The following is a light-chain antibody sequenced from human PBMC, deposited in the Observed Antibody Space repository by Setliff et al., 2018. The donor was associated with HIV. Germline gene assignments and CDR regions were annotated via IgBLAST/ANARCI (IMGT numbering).Light chain of an antibody. CDR2: EVS. CDR3: SSYTSKNTRV. J-gene: IGLJ1*01. V-gene: IGLV2-14*01. Sequence: QSALTQPASVSGSPGQSITISCTGTSSDVGGYNSVSWYQQHPGKAPKLMIYEVSNRPSGVSNRFSGSTSGNTASLTISGLQAEDEADYYCSSYTSKNTRVFGTGTKVTVL. CDR1: SSDVGGYNS.